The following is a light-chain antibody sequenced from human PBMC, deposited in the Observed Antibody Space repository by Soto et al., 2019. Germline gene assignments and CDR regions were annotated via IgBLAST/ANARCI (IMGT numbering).Light chain of an antibody. J-gene: IGLJ1*01. V-gene: IGLV2-14*01. CDR1: SSDVGGYNY. CDR2: EVS. Sequence: QSALTQPASVSGSPGQSITISCTGTSSDVGGYNYVSWYQQPPGKAPKLMIYEVSYRPSGVSDRFSGSKSGNTASLTITGLQAEDEADYYCSSYTSSSTLDYVFGTGTKVTVL. CDR3: SSYTSSSTLDYV.